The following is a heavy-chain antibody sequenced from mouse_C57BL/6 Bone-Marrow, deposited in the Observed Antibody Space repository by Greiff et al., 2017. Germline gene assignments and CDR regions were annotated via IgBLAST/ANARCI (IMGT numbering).Heavy chain of an antibody. J-gene: IGHJ2*01. CDR2: IYPGSGST. Sequence: QVQLQQPGAELVKPGASVKMSCKASGYTFTSYWITWVKQRPGQGLEWIGDIYPGSGSTNYNEKFKSKATLTVDTSSSTAYMQLSSLTSEDSAVYYCARQRRGWLPFDYWGQGTTLTVSS. D-gene: IGHD2-3*01. CDR3: ARQRRGWLPFDY. V-gene: IGHV1-55*01. CDR1: GYTFTSYW.